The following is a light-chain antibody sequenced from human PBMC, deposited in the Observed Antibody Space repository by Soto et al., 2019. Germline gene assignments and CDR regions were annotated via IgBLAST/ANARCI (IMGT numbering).Light chain of an antibody. Sequence: VIWVTQSPYLLSASTGSKVTLSFRMSQGISSYLAWYQQKPGKAPNLLIYDASTLQGGVPSRFSGSGSGTEFTLTVTSLQPEDFATYFCQQYDKYSTFGHGTKVDIK. CDR3: QQYDKYST. V-gene: IGKV1D-8*03. CDR1: QGISSY. CDR2: DAS. J-gene: IGKJ1*01.